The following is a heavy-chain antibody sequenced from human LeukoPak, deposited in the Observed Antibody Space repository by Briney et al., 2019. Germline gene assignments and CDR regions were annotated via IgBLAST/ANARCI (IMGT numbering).Heavy chain of an antibody. J-gene: IGHJ6*03. CDR3: AKLGGHPLHNYYVGV. V-gene: IGHV3-23*01. D-gene: IGHD3-16*01. CDR2: ILDSGYST. Sequence: GGSLRLSCAASGFTFSSYAMSWVRQAPGKGLEWVSGILDSGYSTYYANSVKGRFTISRDNSNNTLYLQMNSLRAEDTAVYFCAKLGGHPLHNYYVGVWGKGTTVAISS. CDR1: GFTFSSYA.